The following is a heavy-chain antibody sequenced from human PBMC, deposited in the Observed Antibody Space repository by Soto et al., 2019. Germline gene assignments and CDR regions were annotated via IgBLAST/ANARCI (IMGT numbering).Heavy chain of an antibody. CDR2: ARNKVNGYTT. CDR1: GFTFSDNY. CDR3: ARLIGTSFDL. V-gene: IGHV3-72*01. Sequence: EVQLVESGGGLVQPGGSLRLSCAASGFTFSDNYMDWVRQAPGKGLEWVGRARNKVNGYTTAYAASVKGRFTISRDDSKSSLYLQMNSLKAEDTAVYFCARLIGTSFDLWGQGTLVTVSS. J-gene: IGHJ4*02.